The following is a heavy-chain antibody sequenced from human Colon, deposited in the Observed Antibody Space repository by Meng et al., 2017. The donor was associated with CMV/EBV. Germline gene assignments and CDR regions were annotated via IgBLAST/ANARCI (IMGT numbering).Heavy chain of an antibody. J-gene: IGHJ4*02. D-gene: IGHD3-10*01. V-gene: IGHV3-23*01. Sequence: EVQLLESGGGLVQPGGSLRLSCAASEFTFSRYAMNWVRQAPGRGLEWVSSISNNGGSTYYADPVKGRFTISRDNSKNTLYLEMNSLTADDTAVYYCAKDVTVTRGVIDYWGQGTLVTVSS. CDR2: ISNNGGST. CDR1: EFTFSRYA. CDR3: AKDVTVTRGVIDY.